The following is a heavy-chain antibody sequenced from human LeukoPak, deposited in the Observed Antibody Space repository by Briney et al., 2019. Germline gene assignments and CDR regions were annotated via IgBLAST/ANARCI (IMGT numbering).Heavy chain of an antibody. V-gene: IGHV3-20*04. J-gene: IGHJ4*02. CDR3: ARDGDSGYYYGFVDY. CDR1: GFTFDDYG. Sequence: GGSLRLPCAASGFTFDDYGMSWVRQAPGKGLEWVSGINWNGGSTGYADSVKGRFTISRDNAKNSLYLQMNSLRAEDTALYYCARDGDSGYYYGFVDYWGQGTLVTVSS. D-gene: IGHD3-22*01. CDR2: INWNGGST.